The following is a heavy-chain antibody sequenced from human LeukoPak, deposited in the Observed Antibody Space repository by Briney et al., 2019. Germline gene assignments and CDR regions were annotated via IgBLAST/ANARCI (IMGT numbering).Heavy chain of an antibody. D-gene: IGHD4-17*01. CDR2: IIPIFGTA. Sequence: SVKVSCKASGGTFSSYAISWVRQAPGQGLEWMGGIIPIFGTANYAQKFQGRVTITADESTSTAYMELSSLRSEDTAVYYCARSDYGAPPYYGMDVWGQGTTVTVSS. CDR1: GGTFSSYA. CDR3: ARSDYGAPPYYGMDV. V-gene: IGHV1-69*13. J-gene: IGHJ6*02.